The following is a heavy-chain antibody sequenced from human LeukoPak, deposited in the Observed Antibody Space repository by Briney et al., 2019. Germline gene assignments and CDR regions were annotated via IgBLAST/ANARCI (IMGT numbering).Heavy chain of an antibody. Sequence: ASVTVSCKASGYTFTGYYMHWVRQAPGQGLEGMGWINPNSGGTNYAQKFQGRVTMTRDTSISTAYMELSRLRSDDTAVYYCARAEDSSVCAFDIWGQGTMVTVSS. D-gene: IGHD3-22*01. J-gene: IGHJ3*02. CDR2: INPNSGGT. CDR1: GYTFTGYY. V-gene: IGHV1-2*02. CDR3: ARAEDSSVCAFDI.